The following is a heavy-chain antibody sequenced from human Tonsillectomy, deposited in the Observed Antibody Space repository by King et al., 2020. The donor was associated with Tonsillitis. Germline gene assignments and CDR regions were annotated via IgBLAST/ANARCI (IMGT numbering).Heavy chain of an antibody. CDR2: INESGGST. Sequence: VQLVEYGGGLVQPGGSLRLSCVASGFTFTTYAMSWVRQAPEKGLEWVSTITINESGGSTYYADSVKGRFTISRDNSKNTLYLAMNSLRAEDTAIYFCAKDPLGPHRFDYWGQGTLVTVSS. J-gene: IGHJ4*02. CDR1: GFTFTTYA. CDR3: AKDPLGPHRFDY. V-gene: IGHV3-23*04. D-gene: IGHD7-27*01.